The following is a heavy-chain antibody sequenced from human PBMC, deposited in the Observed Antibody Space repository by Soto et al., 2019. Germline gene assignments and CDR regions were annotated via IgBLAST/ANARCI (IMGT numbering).Heavy chain of an antibody. CDR2: IYWNDDK. J-gene: IGHJ4*02. CDR1: GFSLRTTGVG. V-gene: IGHV2-5*01. Sequence: QNTLKESGPPLVEPTQTLTLTCTYSGFSLRTTGVGVGWIRQPPGKALEWLGIIYWNDDKRYSPSLKNRFTLTSDISKSQVVLTMTNMDPVDTATYYCAHTWGLPFDYWGQGTLVIVSS. D-gene: IGHD3-16*01. CDR3: AHTWGLPFDY.